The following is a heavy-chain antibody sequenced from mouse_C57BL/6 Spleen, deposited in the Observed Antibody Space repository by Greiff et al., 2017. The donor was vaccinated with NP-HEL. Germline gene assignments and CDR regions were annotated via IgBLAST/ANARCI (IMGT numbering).Heavy chain of an antibody. CDR2: IYPSDSET. J-gene: IGHJ2*01. Sequence: QVQLQQPGAELVRPGSSVKLSCKASGYTFTSYWMDWVKQRPGQGLEWIGNIYPSDSETHYNQKFKDKATLTVDKSSSTAYMQLSSLTSEDSAVYYCARRTTVVATADYWGQGTTLTVSS. D-gene: IGHD1-1*01. CDR3: ARRTTVVATADY. CDR1: GYTFTSYW. V-gene: IGHV1-61*01.